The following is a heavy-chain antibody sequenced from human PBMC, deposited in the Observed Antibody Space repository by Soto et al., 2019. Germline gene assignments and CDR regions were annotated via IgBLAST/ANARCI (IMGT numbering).Heavy chain of an antibody. CDR2: SISILGIA. J-gene: IGHJ3*02. Sequence: SVKVSCKASEGAISTYTISWVRQPPGQGREWMGRSISILGIANYAHKFQGRVTITADKSTSTAYMEMSILRSENTAVYYFARFTGTDSGDGEGGGDAFDIWGQGTMVTVSS. V-gene: IGHV1-69*02. CDR1: EGAISTYT. CDR3: ARFTGTDSGDGEGGGDAFDI. D-gene: IGHD3-16*01.